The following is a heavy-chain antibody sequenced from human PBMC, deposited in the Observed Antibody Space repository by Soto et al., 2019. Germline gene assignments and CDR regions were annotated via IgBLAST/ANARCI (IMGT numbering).Heavy chain of an antibody. CDR2: ISYDGSNK. CDR3: ASMSPMIVV. J-gene: IGHJ4*02. D-gene: IGHD3-22*01. Sequence: QVQLVESGGGVVQPGRSLRLSCAASGFTFSSYAMHWVRQAPGKGLEWVAVISYDGSNKYYADSVKGRFTISRDNSKNTLYLQMNSLRAEDTAVYYCASMSPMIVVWGLGTLVTVSS. CDR1: GFTFSSYA. V-gene: IGHV3-30-3*01.